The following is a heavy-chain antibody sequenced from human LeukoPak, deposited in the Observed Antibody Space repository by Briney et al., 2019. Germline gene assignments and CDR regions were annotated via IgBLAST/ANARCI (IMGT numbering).Heavy chain of an antibody. CDR3: AKSTVVVPAARNDAFDI. CDR1: GFTFSSYA. CDR2: ISGGGGST. J-gene: IGHJ3*02. D-gene: IGHD2-2*01. Sequence: GGSLRLSCAASGFTFSSYAMSWVRQAPGKGLEWVSAISGGGGSTYYADSVKGRFTISRDNSKNTLYLQMNSLRAEDTAVYYCAKSTVVVPAARNDAFDIWGQGTMVTVSS. V-gene: IGHV3-23*01.